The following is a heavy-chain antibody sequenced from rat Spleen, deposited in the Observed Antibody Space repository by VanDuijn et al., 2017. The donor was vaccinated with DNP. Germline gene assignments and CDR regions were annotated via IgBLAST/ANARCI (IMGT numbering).Heavy chain of an antibody. CDR1: GFTFNNHW. D-gene: IGHD1-6*01. CDR3: TKYYDSFDY. Sequence: EVQLVESGGGLVQPGRSLKLSCVASGFTFNNHWMTWIRQVPGKGLEWVASITPSGGNTYFPDSVKGRFTISRDDAKTTLYLQMDSLRSEDTATYYCTKYYDSFDYWGRGVMVTVSS. V-gene: IGHV5-31*01. J-gene: IGHJ2*01. CDR2: ITPSGGNT.